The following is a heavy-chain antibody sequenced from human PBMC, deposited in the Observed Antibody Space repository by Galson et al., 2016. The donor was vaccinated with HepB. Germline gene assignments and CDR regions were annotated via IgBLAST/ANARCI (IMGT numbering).Heavy chain of an antibody. CDR3: AHRIPGYASGWDQGYFDN. Sequence: PALVKPTQTLTLTCTFSGFSLTTSGVGVGWIRQPPGKALEWLAVIYWDDDKRYSPSLKNRLSITKDTSKNQVVLTMTNMDPVDTATYYCAHRIPGYASGWDQGYFDNWGPGTLVTVSS. J-gene: IGHJ4*02. CDR2: IYWDDDK. CDR1: GFSLTTSGVG. V-gene: IGHV2-5*02. D-gene: IGHD6-19*01.